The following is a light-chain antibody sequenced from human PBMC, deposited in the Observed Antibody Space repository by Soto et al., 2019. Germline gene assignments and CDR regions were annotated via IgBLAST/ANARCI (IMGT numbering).Light chain of an antibody. CDR2: DVS. J-gene: IGLJ1*01. CDR1: SSDVGGYNY. CDR3: SSYTSSSTLV. Sequence: QSALTQPASVSGSPGQSITISCTGTSSDVGGYNYVSWYQQHPGKAPKLMIYDVSNRPSGVSNRFSGSKSGNTASLTISELQAEDEADYYCSSYTSSSTLVFGTRTKLTVL. V-gene: IGLV2-14*01.